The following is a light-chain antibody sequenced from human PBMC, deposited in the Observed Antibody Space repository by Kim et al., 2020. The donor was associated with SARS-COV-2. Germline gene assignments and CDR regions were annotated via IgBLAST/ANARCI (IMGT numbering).Light chain of an antibody. CDR1: SSNSGAGYD. V-gene: IGLV1-40*01. Sequence: RVTIPCTGNSSNSGAGYDVHWYQQLPGTAPQLLISGNSNRPSGGPDRFSGSKSGTSASLAITGLQAGDEADYYCQSYDSRLSGYVFGTGTKVTVL. CDR2: GNS. CDR3: QSYDSRLSGYV. J-gene: IGLJ1*01.